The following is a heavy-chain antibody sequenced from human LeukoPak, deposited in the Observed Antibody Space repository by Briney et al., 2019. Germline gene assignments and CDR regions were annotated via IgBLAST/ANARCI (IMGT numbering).Heavy chain of an antibody. CDR2: IYYSGST. D-gene: IGHD3-16*01. Sequence: PSGTLSLTCTASGGSISSYYWSWIRQPPGKGLEWVGYIYYSGSTNYNPSLKSRVTISVDTSKNQFSLKLSSVTAADTAVYYCARLGEDRADYYMDVWGKGTTVTVSS. J-gene: IGHJ6*03. CDR3: ARLGEDRADYYMDV. CDR1: GGSISSYY. V-gene: IGHV4-59*01.